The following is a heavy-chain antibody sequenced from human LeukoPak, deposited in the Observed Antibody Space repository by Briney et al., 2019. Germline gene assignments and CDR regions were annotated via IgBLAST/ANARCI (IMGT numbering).Heavy chain of an antibody. J-gene: IGHJ4*02. V-gene: IGHV3-30*02. D-gene: IGHD6-19*01. CDR2: IRYDGSNK. Sequence: GGSLRLSCAASGFTFSSYGMHWVRQAPGKGLEWVAFIRYDGSNKYYADSVKGRFTISRDNSKNTLYLQMNSLRAEDTAVYYCAKAAGRYSSGWNFDYWGQGTLVTVSS. CDR1: GFTFSSYG. CDR3: AKAAGRYSSGWNFDY.